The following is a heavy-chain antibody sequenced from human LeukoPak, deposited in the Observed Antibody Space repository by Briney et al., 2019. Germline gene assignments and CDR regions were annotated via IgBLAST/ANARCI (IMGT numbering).Heavy chain of an antibody. CDR2: INFDGSST. V-gene: IGHV3-74*01. J-gene: IGHJ4*02. CDR3: GRGGSGSRYFDY. D-gene: IGHD1-14*01. CDR1: GFTLSNYW. Sequence: PGWSLRLSCAASGFTLSNYWMHWVRQAPGKGLVWVARINFDGSSTNYAGSVRGRFTISRDNAKNTLYLQMNSLRGEDTAVYYCGRGGSGSRYFDYWGQGTLDTVSS.